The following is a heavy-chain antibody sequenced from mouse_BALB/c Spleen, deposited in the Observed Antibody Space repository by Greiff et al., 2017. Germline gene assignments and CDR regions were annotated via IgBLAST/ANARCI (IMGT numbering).Heavy chain of an antibody. J-gene: IGHJ3*01. CDR2: ISSGGST. Sequence: EVQRVESGGGLVKPGGSLKLSCAASGFTFSSYAMSWVRQTPEKRLEWVASISSGGSTYYPDSVKGRFTISRDNARNILYLQMSSLRSEDTAMYYCASLYGNGFAYWGQGTLVTVSA. CDR1: GFTFSSYA. V-gene: IGHV5-6-5*01. CDR3: ASLYGNGFAY. D-gene: IGHD2-1*01.